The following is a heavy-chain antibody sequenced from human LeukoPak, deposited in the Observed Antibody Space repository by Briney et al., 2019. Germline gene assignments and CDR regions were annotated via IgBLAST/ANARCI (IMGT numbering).Heavy chain of an antibody. J-gene: IGHJ5*02. D-gene: IGHD3-22*01. CDR2: ISYDGSNK. V-gene: IGHV3-30*04. Sequence: SGGSLRLSCAASGFTFSSYAMHWVRQAPGKGLEWVAVISYDGSNKYYADSVKGRFTISRDNSKNTLYLQMNSLRAEDTAVYYCARDPHRGVVVTRTNWFDPWGQGTLVTVSS. CDR3: ARDPHRGVVVTRTNWFDP. CDR1: GFTFSSYA.